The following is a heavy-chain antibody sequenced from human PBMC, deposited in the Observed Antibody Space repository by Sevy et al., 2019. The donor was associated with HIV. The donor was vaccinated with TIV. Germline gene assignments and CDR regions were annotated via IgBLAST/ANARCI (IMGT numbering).Heavy chain of an antibody. Sequence: GGSLRLSCAASGFTLSPYWMTWARQAPGKGLEWVANIRPDGSNKYYVDSVKGRFTISRDNAKNSLYLQMNSLRADDTAMYYCARGVGLDCWGQGALVTVSS. CDR2: IRPDGSNK. J-gene: IGHJ4*02. CDR1: GFTLSPYW. D-gene: IGHD1-26*01. CDR3: ARGVGLDC. V-gene: IGHV3-7*01.